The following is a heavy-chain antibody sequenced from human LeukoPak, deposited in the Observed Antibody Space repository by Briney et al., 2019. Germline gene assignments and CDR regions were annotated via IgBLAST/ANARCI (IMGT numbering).Heavy chain of an antibody. Sequence: GGSLRLSCAASGFTFSSYSMNWVRQAPGKGLEWVSSISSSSSYIYYADSVKGRFTISRDNAKNSLYLQMNSLRAEDTAVYYCAKDLLYYYGSGSSFDYWGQGTLVTVSS. CDR2: ISSSSSYI. J-gene: IGHJ4*02. V-gene: IGHV3-21*04. D-gene: IGHD3-10*01. CDR1: GFTFSSYS. CDR3: AKDLLYYYGSGSSFDY.